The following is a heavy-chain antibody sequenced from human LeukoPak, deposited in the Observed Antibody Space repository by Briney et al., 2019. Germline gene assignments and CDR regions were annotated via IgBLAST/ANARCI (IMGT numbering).Heavy chain of an antibody. D-gene: IGHD1-26*01. CDR3: ARFHGGGSYPF. J-gene: IGHJ4*02. CDR1: GGSFSGYY. CDR2: INHSGST. V-gene: IGHV4-34*01. Sequence: SETLSLTCAVYGGSFSGYYWSWIRQPPGKGLEWIGEINHSGSTNYNPSLKSRVTISVDTSKNQFSLKLSSVTAADTAVYYCARFHGGGSYPFWGQGTLVTVSS.